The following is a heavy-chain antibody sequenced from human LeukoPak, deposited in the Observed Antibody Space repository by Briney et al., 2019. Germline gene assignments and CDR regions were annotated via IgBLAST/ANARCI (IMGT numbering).Heavy chain of an antibody. CDR3: ARRVHRSAAPYYYYYGMDV. CDR1: GYTFTSYA. CDR2: INAGNGNT. D-gene: IGHD2-15*01. J-gene: IGHJ6*02. Sequence: ASVKVSCKASGYTFTSYAMHWVRQAPGQRLEWMGWINAGNGNTKYSQKFQGRVTITRDTSASTAYMELSSLRSEDTAVYYCARRVHRSAAPYYYYYGMDVWGQGTTVTVSS. V-gene: IGHV1-3*01.